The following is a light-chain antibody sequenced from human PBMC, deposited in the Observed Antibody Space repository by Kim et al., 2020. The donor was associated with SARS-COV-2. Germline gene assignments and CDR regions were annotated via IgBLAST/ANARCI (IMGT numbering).Light chain of an antibody. J-gene: IGLJ1*01. CDR2: DNN. CDR3: GTWDSSLSAGYV. V-gene: IGLV1-51*01. CDR1: SSNIGNNY. Sequence: QKVTISCSGSSSNIGNNYVSWYQQLPGTAPKLLIYDNNKRPSGIPDRFYGSKSGTSATLGITGLQTGDEADYYCGTWDSSLSAGYVFGTGTKVTVL.